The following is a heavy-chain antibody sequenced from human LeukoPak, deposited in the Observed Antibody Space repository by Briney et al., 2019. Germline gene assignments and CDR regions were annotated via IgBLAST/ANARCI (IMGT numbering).Heavy chain of an antibody. CDR2: INSDGSST. D-gene: IGHD2-15*01. CDR3: ARGAARCSGGHCYPD. J-gene: IGHJ4*02. Sequence: PGGSLRLSCAASGFSISNFWMHWVRQAPGKGLVWVSRINSDGSSTTYADSVKGRFTISRGNAKNALYLQANSLRAEDTAVYYCARGAARCSGGHCYPDWGRGTLVIVSS. CDR1: GFSISNFW. V-gene: IGHV3-74*01.